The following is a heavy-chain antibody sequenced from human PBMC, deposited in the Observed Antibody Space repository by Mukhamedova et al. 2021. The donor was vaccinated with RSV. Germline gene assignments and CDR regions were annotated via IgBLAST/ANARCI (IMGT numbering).Heavy chain of an antibody. J-gene: IGHJ4*02. CDR2: FKTKAEGETT. CDR1: GVAFNYAW. Sequence: WATSGVAFNYAWMGWVRQAPGKGLEWVGRFKTKAEGETTDYSAPVKGRFTISRDDSRKTVYLQMNSLKSEDTDGYFCTTDPRQWGQG. CDR3: TTDPRQ. V-gene: IGHV3-15*01.